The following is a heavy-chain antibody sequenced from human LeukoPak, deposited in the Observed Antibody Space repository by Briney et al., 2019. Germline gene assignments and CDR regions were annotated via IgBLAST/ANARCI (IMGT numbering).Heavy chain of an antibody. D-gene: IGHD2-21*01. CDR1: GGSISTYY. J-gene: IGHJ6*03. Sequence: SETLSLTCTVSGGSISTYYWSWIRQPPGKGLEWIGYIYYSGSTNYNPSLESRVTISVDTSKNQFSLKLGSVTAADTAVYYCARMIGSRSYYYYYYMDVWGKGTTVTVSS. V-gene: IGHV4-59*08. CDR2: IYYSGST. CDR3: ARMIGSRSYYYYYYMDV.